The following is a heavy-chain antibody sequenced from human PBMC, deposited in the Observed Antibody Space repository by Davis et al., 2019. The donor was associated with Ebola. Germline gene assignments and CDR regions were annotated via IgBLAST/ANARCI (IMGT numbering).Heavy chain of an antibody. CDR1: GFTFSSYG. V-gene: IGHV3-30*02. J-gene: IGHJ4*02. D-gene: IGHD6-6*01. Sequence: GESLKISCAASGFTFSSYGMHWVRQAPGQGLEWVAFIRFDGSSIYNVESVKGRFTISRDNSKNTLYLQMNRLRAEDTAMYYCAKFEYITSPYFDYWGQGTLVIVSS. CDR3: AKFEYITSPYFDY. CDR2: IRFDGSSI.